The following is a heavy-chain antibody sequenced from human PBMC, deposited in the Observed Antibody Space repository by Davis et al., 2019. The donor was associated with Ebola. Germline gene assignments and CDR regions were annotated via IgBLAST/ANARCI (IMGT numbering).Heavy chain of an antibody. CDR3: ARRSYYYDSSGYHSGGMDV. J-gene: IGHJ6*02. CDR1: GGSISSYY. Sequence: GSLRLSCTVSGGSISSYYWSWIRQPPGKGLEWIGYIYYSGSTNYNPSLKSRVTISVDTSKNQFSLKLSSVTAADTAVYYCARRSYYYDSSGYHSGGMDVWGQGTTVTVSS. D-gene: IGHD3-22*01. CDR2: IYYSGST. V-gene: IGHV4-59*01.